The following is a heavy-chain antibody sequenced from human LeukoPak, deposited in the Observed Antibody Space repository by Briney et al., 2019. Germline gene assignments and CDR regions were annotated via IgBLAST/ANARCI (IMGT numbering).Heavy chain of an antibody. CDR1: GFTFSSYG. J-gene: IGHJ6*02. D-gene: IGHD4-17*01. CDR3: AKXSXYGXYPSFYYYGMDV. V-gene: IGHV3-30*02. Sequence: GGSLRLSCAASGFTFSSYGMHWVRQAPGKGLEWVAFIRYDGSNKYYADSVKGRFTISRDNSKNTLYLQMNSLRAEDTAVYYCAKXSXYGXYPSFYYYGMDVWGQGTTVTVSS. CDR2: IRYDGSNK.